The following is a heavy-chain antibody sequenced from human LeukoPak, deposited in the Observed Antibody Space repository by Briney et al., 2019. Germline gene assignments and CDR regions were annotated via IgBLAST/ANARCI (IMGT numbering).Heavy chain of an antibody. CDR3: ARDYCSSTSWLFDY. D-gene: IGHD2-2*01. CDR1: GYTFTGYH. J-gene: IGHJ4*02. Sequence: ASVKVSCKASGYTFTGYHMHWVRQTPGQGLEWMGRINPNTGGSEYAQKFQGRVTMTRDTSISTAYMDLSRLRSDDTAVYYCARDYCSSTSWLFDYWGQGTLVTVSS. V-gene: IGHV1-2*06. CDR2: INPNTGGS.